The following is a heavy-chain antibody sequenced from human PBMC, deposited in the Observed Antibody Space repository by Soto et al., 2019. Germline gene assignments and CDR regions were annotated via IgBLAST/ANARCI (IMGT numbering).Heavy chain of an antibody. CDR2: ISWDGGST. Sequence: GGSLRLSCAASGFTFDDYTMHWVRQAPGKGLEWVSLISWDGGSTYYADSVKGRFTISRDNSKNSLYLQMNSLRTEDTALYYCAKDFRSSGYYDPIKIYYYYGMDVWGQGTTVTVSS. CDR1: GFTFDDYT. D-gene: IGHD3-22*01. V-gene: IGHV3-43*01. J-gene: IGHJ6*02. CDR3: AKDFRSSGYYDPIKIYYYYGMDV.